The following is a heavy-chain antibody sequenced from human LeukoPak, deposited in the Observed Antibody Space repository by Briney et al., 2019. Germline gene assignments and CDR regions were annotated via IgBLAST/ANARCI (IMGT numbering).Heavy chain of an antibody. CDR1: GASFSDYY. CDR3: ASITFGGVLDY. D-gene: IGHD3-16*01. CDR2: INRSGST. Sequence: SETLSLTCVVYGASFSDYYWTWIRQPPGKGLEWIGEINRSGSTNYNPSLKSRATLSVDTSKKQFSLNLNSVTAADTAVYYCASITFGGVLDYWGQGTLVTVSS. J-gene: IGHJ4*02. V-gene: IGHV4-34*01.